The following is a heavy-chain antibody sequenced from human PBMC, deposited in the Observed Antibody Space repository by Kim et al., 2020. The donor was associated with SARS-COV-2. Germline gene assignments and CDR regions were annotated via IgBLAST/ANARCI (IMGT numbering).Heavy chain of an antibody. V-gene: IGHV3-30-3*01. CDR1: GFTFSSYA. Sequence: GGSLRLSCAASGFTFSSYAMHWVRQAPGKGLEWVAVISYDGSNKYYADSVKGRFTISRDNSKNTLYLQMNSLRAEDTAVYYCARDCSIAAALYYFDYWGQGTLVTVSS. CDR3: ARDCSIAAALYYFDY. CDR2: ISYDGSNK. D-gene: IGHD6-13*01. J-gene: IGHJ4*02.